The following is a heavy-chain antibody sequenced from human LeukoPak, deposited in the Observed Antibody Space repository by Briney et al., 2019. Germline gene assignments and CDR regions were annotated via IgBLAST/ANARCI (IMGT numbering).Heavy chain of an antibody. CDR1: GGSISSYY. J-gene: IGHJ4*02. V-gene: IGHV4-59*01. CDR3: AGVKYNYDSSGYSPAFDY. CDR2: IYYSGST. Sequence: SETLSLTCTVSGGSISSYYWSWIRQPPGKGLEWIGYIYYSGSTNYNPSLKSRVTISVDMSKNQFSLKLSSVTAADTAVYYCAGVKYNYDSSGYSPAFDYWGQGTLVTVSS. D-gene: IGHD3-22*01.